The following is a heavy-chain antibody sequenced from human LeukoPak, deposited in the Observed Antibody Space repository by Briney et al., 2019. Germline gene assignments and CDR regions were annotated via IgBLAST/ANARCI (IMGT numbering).Heavy chain of an antibody. D-gene: IGHD4-23*01. CDR2: IYYTGST. Sequence: SETLSLTCTVSGGSISGYYWSWIRQPPGKGLEWIGYIYYTGSTNYNPSLKSRVTISVDTSKNQFSLKVSSVTAADTAVYYCARATVVTPRFDYWGQGTLVTVSS. CDR3: ARATVVTPRFDY. J-gene: IGHJ4*02. CDR1: GGSISGYY. V-gene: IGHV4-59*01.